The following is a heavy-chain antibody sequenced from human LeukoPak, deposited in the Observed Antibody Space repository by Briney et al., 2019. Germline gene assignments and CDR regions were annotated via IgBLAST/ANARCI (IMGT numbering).Heavy chain of an antibody. CDR2: INAGNGNT. Sequence: ASVKVSCKASGGTFSSYAISWVRQAPGQRLEWMGWINAGNGNTKYSQKFQGRVTITRDTSASTAYMELSSLRSEDTAVYYCARSSYYYDSSGYRPPMGYWGQGTLVTVSS. D-gene: IGHD3-22*01. CDR1: GGTFSSYA. J-gene: IGHJ4*02. CDR3: ARSSYYYDSSGYRPPMGY. V-gene: IGHV1-3*01.